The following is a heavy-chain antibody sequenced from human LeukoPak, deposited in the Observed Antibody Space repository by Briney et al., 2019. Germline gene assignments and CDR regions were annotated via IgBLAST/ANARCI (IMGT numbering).Heavy chain of an antibody. D-gene: IGHD3-22*01. V-gene: IGHV4-34*01. CDR2: INHSEST. CDR3: ARVLRPYYYDSSGYYDAFDI. J-gene: IGHJ3*02. CDR1: GGSFSGYY. Sequence: SETLSLTCAVYGGSFSGYYWSWIRQPPGKGLEWIGEINHSESTNYNPSLKSRVTISVDTSKNQFSLKLSSVTAADTAVYYCARVLRPYYYDSSGYYDAFDIWGQGTMVTVSS.